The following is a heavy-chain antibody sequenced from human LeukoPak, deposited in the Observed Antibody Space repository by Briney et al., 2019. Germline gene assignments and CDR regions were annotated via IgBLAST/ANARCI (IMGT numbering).Heavy chain of an antibody. Sequence: GGSLRLSCAASVFTLISYAMMWVRQAPGKGLEGVSTVTGSAGGTYYADSVKGRFTISRDNSKNTLYLIMNSLRAEDTAVYYCAKGAAAGLVDWFDPWGQGTLVAVSS. CDR1: VFTLISYA. CDR3: AKGAAAGLVDWFDP. J-gene: IGHJ5*02. CDR2: VTGSAGGT. V-gene: IGHV3-23*01. D-gene: IGHD6-13*01.